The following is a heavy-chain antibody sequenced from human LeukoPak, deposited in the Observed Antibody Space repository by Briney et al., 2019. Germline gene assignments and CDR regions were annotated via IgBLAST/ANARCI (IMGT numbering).Heavy chain of an antibody. CDR1: GGTFSSYA. Sequence: SVKVSCKASGGTFSSYAISWVRQAPGQGLEWMGGIIPIFGTANYAQKLQGRVTMTTDTSTSTAYMELRSLRSDDTAVYYCARVAVRDYYFDYWGQGTLVTVSS. CDR3: ARVAVRDYYFDY. J-gene: IGHJ4*02. CDR2: IIPIFGTA. V-gene: IGHV1-69*05. D-gene: IGHD6-19*01.